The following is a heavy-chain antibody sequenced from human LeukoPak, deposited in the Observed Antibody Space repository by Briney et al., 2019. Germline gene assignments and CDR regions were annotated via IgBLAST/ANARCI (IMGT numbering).Heavy chain of an antibody. CDR3: ARARIDY. V-gene: IGHV3-9*01. CDR1: GFTFDDYA. D-gene: IGHD1-14*01. Sequence: GRSLRLSCAASGFTFDDYAMHWVRQAPGKGLEWVSGISWNSGSIGYADSVKGRFTISRDNAKNSLYLQMNSLTVDDTAVYYCARARIDYWGQGTLVTVSS. CDR2: ISWNSGSI. J-gene: IGHJ4*02.